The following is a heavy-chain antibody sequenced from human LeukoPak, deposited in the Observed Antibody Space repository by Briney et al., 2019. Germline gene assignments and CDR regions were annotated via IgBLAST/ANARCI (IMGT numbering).Heavy chain of an antibody. CDR2: ISSSSSYI. Sequence: GGSLRLSCAACGFTFSSYSMNWVRQAPGKGLEWVSSISSSSSYIYYADSVKGRFTISRDNAKNSLYLQMNSLRAEDTAVYYCARDDILTGYYIFDYWGQGTLVTVSS. CDR1: GFTFSSYS. D-gene: IGHD3-9*01. J-gene: IGHJ4*02. V-gene: IGHV3-21*01. CDR3: ARDDILTGYYIFDY.